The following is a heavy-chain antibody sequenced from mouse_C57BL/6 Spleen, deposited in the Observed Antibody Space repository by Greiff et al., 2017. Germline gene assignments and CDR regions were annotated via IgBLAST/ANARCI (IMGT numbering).Heavy chain of an antibody. CDR2: INPSNGGT. CDR1: GYTFTSYW. Sequence: VQLQQPGTELVKPGASVTLSCKASGYTFTSYWMHWVKQRPGQGLEWIGNINPSNGGTNYNEKFKSKATLTVDKSSSTAYMQLSSLTSEDSAVYYCARPGSSSDWYFDVWGTGTTVTVSS. V-gene: IGHV1-53*01. D-gene: IGHD1-1*01. J-gene: IGHJ1*03. CDR3: ARPGSSSDWYFDV.